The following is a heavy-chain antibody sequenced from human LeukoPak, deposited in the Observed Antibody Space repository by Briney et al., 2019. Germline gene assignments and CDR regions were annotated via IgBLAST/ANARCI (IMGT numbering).Heavy chain of an antibody. J-gene: IGHJ3*01. Sequence: GESLKISCKGSGYSFTSYWIGWVRQMPGKGLGWMGIIYPGDSDTRYSPSFQGQVTISADKSINTAFLQWTSLKASDTAMYYCARSQDSSSDAFDVWGQGTLVTVSS. CDR3: ARSQDSSSDAFDV. CDR2: IYPGDSDT. V-gene: IGHV5-51*06. D-gene: IGHD6-13*01. CDR1: GYSFTSYW.